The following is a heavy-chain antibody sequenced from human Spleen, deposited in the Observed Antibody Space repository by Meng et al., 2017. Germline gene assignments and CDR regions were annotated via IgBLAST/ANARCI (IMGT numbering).Heavy chain of an antibody. D-gene: IGHD3-16*01. V-gene: IGHV4-34*01. CDR1: GGSFSGYD. Sequence: SETLSLTCGVYGGSFSGYDYTWIRQPPGKGLEWIGDINHSGNTNYNPSLKSRVTISVDTSKNQFSLRLSSVTAADTAVYYCARANVWGSCYPYWGQGSLVTVSS. J-gene: IGHJ4*02. CDR3: ARANVWGSCYPY. CDR2: INHSGNT.